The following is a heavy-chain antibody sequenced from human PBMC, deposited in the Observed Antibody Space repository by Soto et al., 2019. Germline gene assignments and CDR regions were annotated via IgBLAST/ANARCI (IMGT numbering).Heavy chain of an antibody. CDR2: IYHSGST. CDR1: GGSISSGGYS. CDR3: ARASTLGYNWFDP. V-gene: IGHV4-30-2*01. Sequence: LSLTCAVSGGSISSGGYSWSWIRQPPGKGLEWIGYIYHSGSTHYNPSLKSRVTISVDRSKNQFSLKLSSVTAADTAVYYCARASTLGYNWFDPWGQGTLVTVSS. J-gene: IGHJ5*02. D-gene: IGHD3-16*01.